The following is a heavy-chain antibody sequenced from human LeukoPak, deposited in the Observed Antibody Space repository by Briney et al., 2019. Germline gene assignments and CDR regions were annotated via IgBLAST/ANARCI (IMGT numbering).Heavy chain of an antibody. D-gene: IGHD6-19*01. J-gene: IGHJ4*02. CDR2: IYPGDSDT. CDR1: GYSFTSYW. V-gene: IGHV5-51*01. CDR3: ARSRDYSSGWYLIFDY. Sequence: GESLKISCKGSGYSFTSYWIGWVRQMPGKGLEWMGIIYPGDSDTRYSPSFQGQVTISADKSISTAYLQWSSLKASDTAMYYCARSRDYSSGWYLIFDYWGQGTLVTVSS.